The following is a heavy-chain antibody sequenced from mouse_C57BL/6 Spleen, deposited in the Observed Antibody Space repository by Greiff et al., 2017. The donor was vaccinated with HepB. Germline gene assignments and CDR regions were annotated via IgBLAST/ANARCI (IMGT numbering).Heavy chain of an antibody. CDR3: ARREGYFDY. V-gene: IGHV1-61*01. CDR2: IYPSDSET. CDR1: GYTFTSYW. Sequence: VKQSCKASGYTFTSYWMDWVKQRPGQGLEWIGNIYPSDSETHYNQKFKDKATLTVDKSSSTAYMQLSSLTSEDSAVYYCARREGYFDYWGQGTTLTVSS. J-gene: IGHJ2*01.